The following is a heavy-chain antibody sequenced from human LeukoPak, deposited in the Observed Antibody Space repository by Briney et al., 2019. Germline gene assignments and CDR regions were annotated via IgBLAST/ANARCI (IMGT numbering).Heavy chain of an antibody. CDR1: GFTVSSNY. D-gene: IGHD5-12*01. V-gene: IGHV3-53*01. Sequence: GGSLRLSCAVSGFTVSSNYMSWVRQAPGKGLEWVSIIYSGGSTYYADSVKGRFTISRDNSKNTLYLQMNSLGAEDTAVYYCARDLSGGYSGYGEAFDIWGQGTMVTVSS. J-gene: IGHJ3*02. CDR2: IYSGGST. CDR3: ARDLSGGYSGYGEAFDI.